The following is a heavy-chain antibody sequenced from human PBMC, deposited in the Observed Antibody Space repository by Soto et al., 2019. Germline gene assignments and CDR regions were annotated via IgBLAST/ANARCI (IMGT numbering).Heavy chain of an antibody. CDR1: GYTFCADY. CDR3: ARGRTLAYDTSGDSVY. J-gene: IGHJ4*02. Sequence: XSVKLACKTSGYTFCADYMHWVRKAPRQGLEWMGWINPKSGGTLYAQKFQGRVTMTRDTSISTAYMELSRLRSDDTAVYYCARGRTLAYDTSGDSVYWGQATLVTVSS. D-gene: IGHD3-22*01. V-gene: IGHV1-2*02. CDR2: INPKSGGT.